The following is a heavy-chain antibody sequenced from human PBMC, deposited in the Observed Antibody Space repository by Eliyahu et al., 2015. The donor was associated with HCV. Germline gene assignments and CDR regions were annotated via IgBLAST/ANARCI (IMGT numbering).Heavy chain of an antibody. V-gene: IGHV3-30*18. Sequence: QVQLVESGGGVVQPGRSLRLXXAASGFTFRTYGMHWVRQAPGKGLQWMAFISYDGSNKYFADAVKGRLAVSRDNSKNTLYLQMDSLRTEDTALYYCAKARGNYDFWSGSDYWGQGTLVTVSS. CDR2: ISYDGSNK. CDR1: GFTFRTYG. D-gene: IGHD3-3*01. J-gene: IGHJ4*02. CDR3: AKARGNYDFWSGSDY.